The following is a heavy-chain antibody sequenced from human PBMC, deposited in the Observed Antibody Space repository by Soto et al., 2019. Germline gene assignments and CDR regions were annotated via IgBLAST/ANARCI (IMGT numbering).Heavy chain of an antibody. CDR3: ASLTVDDVRDY. Sequence: RRSPRICRKGAWGKLFDPGGSRGLQMPGKGLEWMGRIDPSDSYTNYSPSFQGHVTISADKSISTAYLQWSSLKASDTAMYYCASLTVDDVRDYWGQGTLVTVSS. V-gene: IGHV5-10-1*01. CDR2: IDPSDSYT. D-gene: IGHD3-10*02. J-gene: IGHJ4*02. CDR1: WGKLFDPG.